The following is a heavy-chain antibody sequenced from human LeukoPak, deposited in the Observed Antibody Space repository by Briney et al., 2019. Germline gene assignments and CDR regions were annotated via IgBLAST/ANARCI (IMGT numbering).Heavy chain of an antibody. J-gene: IGHJ4*02. D-gene: IGHD2-21*02. Sequence: GRSLRLSCAASGITFSDYAMNWVRQAPGKGLEWVAVISYDGSNKYYADSVKGRFTISRDNSKNTLYLQMNSLRAEDTAVYYCARSIVVVTASFDYWGQGTLVTVSS. CDR1: GITFSDYA. CDR3: ARSIVVVTASFDY. CDR2: ISYDGSNK. V-gene: IGHV3-30-3*01.